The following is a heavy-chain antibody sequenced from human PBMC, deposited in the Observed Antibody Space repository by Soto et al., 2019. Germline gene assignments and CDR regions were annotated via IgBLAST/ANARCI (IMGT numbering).Heavy chain of an antibody. J-gene: IGHJ6*02. Sequence: GASVKVSCKASGGTFSGYAISWVRQAPGQGLEWMGGVIPIFGTANYAQKFQGRVTITADESTSTAYMELSSLRSEDTAVYYCARVKNDYGDFSYYYALDVWGQGIMVTVSS. CDR2: VIPIFGTA. CDR1: GGTFSGYA. CDR3: ARVKNDYGDFSYYYALDV. V-gene: IGHV1-69*13. D-gene: IGHD4-17*01.